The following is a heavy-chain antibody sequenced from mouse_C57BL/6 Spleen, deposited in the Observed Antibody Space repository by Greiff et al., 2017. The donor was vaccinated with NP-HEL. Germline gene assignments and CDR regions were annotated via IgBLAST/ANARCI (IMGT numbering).Heavy chain of an antibody. CDR2: IRLKSDNYAT. J-gene: IGHJ4*01. D-gene: IGHD1-1*01. CDR1: GFTFSNYW. Sequence: EVKVVESGGGLVQPGGSMKLSCVASGFTFSNYWMNWVRQSPEKGLEWVAQIRLKSDNYATHYAESVKGRFTISRDDSKSSVYLQMNNLRAEDTGIYYCTGEAVVSPYAMDYWGQGTSVTVSS. CDR3: TGEAVVSPYAMDY. V-gene: IGHV6-3*01.